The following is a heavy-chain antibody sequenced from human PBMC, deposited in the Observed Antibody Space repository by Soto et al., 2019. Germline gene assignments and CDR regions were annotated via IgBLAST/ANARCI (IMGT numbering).Heavy chain of an antibody. CDR2: SFHSGST. J-gene: IGHJ2*01. CDR3: AREGGSGSTDWYFNV. D-gene: IGHD1-26*01. Sequence: QLQLQESGSGLVKPSQTLSLTCSVSGGSISSGGYSWRWLRQPPGTGLDWIGYSFHSGSTYYNPSLRSLLTIAVAGSKKHSALELSIVPAADTAVYYWAREGGSGSTDWYFNVWGRGTLVTVSS. CDR1: GGSISSGGYS. V-gene: IGHV4-30-2*01.